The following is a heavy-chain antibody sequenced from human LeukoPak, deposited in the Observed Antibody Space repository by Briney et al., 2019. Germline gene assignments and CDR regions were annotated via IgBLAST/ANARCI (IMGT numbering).Heavy chain of an antibody. CDR2: ISYDGSNK. J-gene: IGHJ4*02. V-gene: IGHV3-30*04. CDR1: GFSFSSYA. D-gene: IGHD3-10*01. Sequence: PGGSLRLSCAASGFSFSSYAIHWVRQDPGKGLEWVGMISYDGSNKFYADSVKGRFTISRDNSKNTLYLHMNSLRPEDTAVYYCARDYGSGLTKGYYLDYWGQGTLVTVSS. CDR3: ARDYGSGLTKGYYLDY.